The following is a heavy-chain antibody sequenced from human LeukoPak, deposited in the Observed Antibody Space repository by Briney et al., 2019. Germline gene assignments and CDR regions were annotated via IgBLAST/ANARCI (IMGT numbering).Heavy chain of an antibody. V-gene: IGHV3-72*01. CDR2: IRRRNNSYTT. CDR3: ARDVGDSLYSAFDI. Sequence: GGSLRLSCAVSGFTFSDFILDWVRQAAGKGLEWVGRIRRRNNSYTTGYAASVKGRFIISRDDSRTSLYLHMNSLKTEDTAVYHCARDVGDSLYSAFDIWGHGTMVTVSS. D-gene: IGHD1-26*01. J-gene: IGHJ3*02. CDR1: GFTFSDFI.